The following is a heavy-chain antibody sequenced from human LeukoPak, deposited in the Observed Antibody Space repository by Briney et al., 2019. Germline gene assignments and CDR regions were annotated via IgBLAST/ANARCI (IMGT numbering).Heavy chain of an antibody. D-gene: IGHD6-19*01. V-gene: IGHV1-2*02. Sequence: GASVKVSCKASGYMFTGYYMHWVRQAPGQGLEWMGWINPNSGGTNYARKFQGRVTMTRDTSISTAYMDLNRLRSDDTAVYYCARVVAVTGTPVYYMDVWGKGTTVTVSS. CDR3: ARVVAVTGTPVYYMDV. J-gene: IGHJ6*03. CDR1: GYMFTGYY. CDR2: INPNSGGT.